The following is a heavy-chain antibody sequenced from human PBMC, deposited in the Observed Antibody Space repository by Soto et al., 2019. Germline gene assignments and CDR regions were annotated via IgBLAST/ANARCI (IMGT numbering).Heavy chain of an antibody. CDR3: ARDYVILDY. J-gene: IGHJ4*02. D-gene: IGHD2-8*01. CDR1: GFTFSSYA. V-gene: IGHV3-30-3*01. Sequence: PGGSLRLSCAASGFTFSSYAMHWVRQAPGKGLEWVAVISYDGSNKYYADSVKGRFTISRDNSKNTLYLQMNSLRAEDTAVYYCARDYVILDYWGQGTLVTVSS. CDR2: ISYDGSNK.